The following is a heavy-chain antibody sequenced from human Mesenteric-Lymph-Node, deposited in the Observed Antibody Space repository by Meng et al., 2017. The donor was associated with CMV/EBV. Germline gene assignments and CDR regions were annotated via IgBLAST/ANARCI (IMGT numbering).Heavy chain of an antibody. V-gene: IGHV3-53*01. Sequence: GGSLRLSCAASGFTVSFNHMSWVRQAPGKGLEWVSIIYNGGSSTNYADSVKGRFTISRDNSKNTLYLQMNSLRAEDTAVYYCAKMGSANYLYYFDFWGQGTLVTVSS. CDR3: AKMGSANYLYYFDF. D-gene: IGHD4/OR15-4a*01. J-gene: IGHJ4*02. CDR1: GFTVSFNH. CDR2: IYNGGSST.